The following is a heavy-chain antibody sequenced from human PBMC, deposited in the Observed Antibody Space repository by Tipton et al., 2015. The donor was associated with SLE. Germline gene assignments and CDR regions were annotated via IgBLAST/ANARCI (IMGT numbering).Heavy chain of an antibody. Sequence: LRLSCTVSGGSISSGGYYWSWIRQHPGKGLEWIGYIYYSGSTYYNPSLKSRVTISVDTSKNQFSLKLSPVTAADTAVYYCARRGQLGILDYWGQGTLVTVSS. CDR3: ARRGQLGILDY. D-gene: IGHD5-18*01. J-gene: IGHJ4*02. V-gene: IGHV4-31*02. CDR1: GGSISSGGYY. CDR2: IYYSGST.